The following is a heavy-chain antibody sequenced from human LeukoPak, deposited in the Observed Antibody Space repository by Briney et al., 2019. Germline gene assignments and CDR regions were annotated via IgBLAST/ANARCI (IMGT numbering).Heavy chain of an antibody. CDR2: ISDSGSTI. CDR3: AREMEGDYGSGTFFDL. V-gene: IGHV3-11*01. J-gene: IGHJ4*02. CDR1: GFTFSTAW. Sequence: PGGSLRLSCAASGFTFSTAWMIWIRQAPGKGLEWVSYISDSGSTIYYADSVEGRFTISRDNVKNSLYLQMNGLRAEDTAVYYCAREMEGDYGSGTFFDLWGQGNMVTVSS. D-gene: IGHD3-10*01.